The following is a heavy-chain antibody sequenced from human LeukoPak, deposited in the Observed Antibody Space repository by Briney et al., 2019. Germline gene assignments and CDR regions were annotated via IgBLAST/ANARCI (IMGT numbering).Heavy chain of an antibody. D-gene: IGHD3-10*01. CDR3: ARLYYGSGSPDIKRNWFDP. CDR1: GFTFSSYE. J-gene: IGHJ5*02. Sequence: GGSLRLSCAASGFTFSSYEMNWVRQAPGKGLEWVSYISSSGSTIYYADSVKGRFTISRDNAKNSLYLQMNSLRAEDTAVYYCARLYYGSGSPDIKRNWFDPWGQGTLVTVSS. CDR2: ISSSGSTI. V-gene: IGHV3-48*03.